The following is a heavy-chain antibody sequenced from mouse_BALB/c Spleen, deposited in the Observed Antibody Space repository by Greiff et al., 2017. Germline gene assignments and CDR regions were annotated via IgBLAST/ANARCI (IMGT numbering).Heavy chain of an antibody. CDR2: INPYNGDT. Sequence: EVKLMESGPELVKPGASVKISCKASGYSFTGYFMNWVMQSHGKSLEWIGRINPYNGDTFYNQKFKGKATLTVDKSSSTAHMELRSLASEDSAVYYCARDYDYDEGTWFAYWGQGTLVTVSA. CDR3: ARDYDYDEGTWFAY. V-gene: IGHV1-20*02. J-gene: IGHJ3*01. D-gene: IGHD2-4*01. CDR1: GYSFTGYF.